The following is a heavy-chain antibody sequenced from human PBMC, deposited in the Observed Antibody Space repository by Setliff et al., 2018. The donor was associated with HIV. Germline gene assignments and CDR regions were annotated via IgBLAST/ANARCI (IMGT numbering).Heavy chain of an antibody. V-gene: IGHV3-23*01. CDR3: AKDLRIDTRADYYIDV. Sequence: PGESLKISCVGSGFTFSIYAMNWVRQAPGKGLEWVSTISSTGGSTYYADSVKGRSTISRDNSKNTVYLQMDSLRPEDSAVFYCAKDLRIDTRADYYIDVWGKGTTVTVSS. J-gene: IGHJ6*03. D-gene: IGHD5-18*01. CDR1: GFTFSIYA. CDR2: ISSTGGST.